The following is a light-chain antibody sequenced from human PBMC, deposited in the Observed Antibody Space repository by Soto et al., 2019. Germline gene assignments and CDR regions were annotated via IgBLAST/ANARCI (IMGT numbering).Light chain of an antibody. Sequence: DIQMTQSPSTLSGSVGDRVTITCRASQTISSWLAWYQQKPGKAPKLLIYKASTLASGVPSRFSGSGSGTEFTLTISSLQPDDFATYYCQQYNTYSTFGQGTRLEIK. V-gene: IGKV1-5*03. CDR1: QTISSW. CDR2: KAS. CDR3: QQYNTYST. J-gene: IGKJ5*01.